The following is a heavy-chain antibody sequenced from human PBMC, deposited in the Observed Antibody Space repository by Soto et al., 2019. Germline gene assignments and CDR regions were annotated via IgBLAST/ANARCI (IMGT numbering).Heavy chain of an antibody. CDR1: GGTFSRYS. D-gene: IGHD3-22*01. CDR2: IVPIFGTR. V-gene: IGHV1-69*01. Sequence: QVQLVQSGAEVKKPGSSVKVSCKISGGTFSRYSISWVRQAPGQGLEWMGGIVPIFGTRNYAQKFQDRVTMTTDESATTAHMELSNLRSEETAVYYCARPYEGGYSSNHHYYYALDVWGQGTAVNVSS. J-gene: IGHJ6*02. CDR3: ARPYEGGYSSNHHYYYALDV.